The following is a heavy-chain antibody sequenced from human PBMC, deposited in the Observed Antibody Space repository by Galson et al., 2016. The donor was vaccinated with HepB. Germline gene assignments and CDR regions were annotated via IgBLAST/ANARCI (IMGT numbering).Heavy chain of an antibody. J-gene: IGHJ4*02. D-gene: IGHD4-17*01. CDR3: YGHLDY. Sequence: SLRLSCAASGFTFSKAWFTWVRQAPGKGLEWVGRIRPQRDRKTPVYAAPVEGRFTISRDDSKDTLYLQMNSMTTEDTALYYCYGHLDYWGRGTLVTVSS. V-gene: IGHV3-15*01. CDR1: GFTFSKAW. CDR2: IRPQRDRKTP.